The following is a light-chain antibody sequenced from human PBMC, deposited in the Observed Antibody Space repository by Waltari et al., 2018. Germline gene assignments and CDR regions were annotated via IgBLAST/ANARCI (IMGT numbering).Light chain of an antibody. V-gene: IGLV3-10*01. CDR2: EDT. CDR3: YSSDSTGLRV. Sequence: SYELTQTPSVSVSPGQTARITCSGHELPSKYAYWFQQKSGQATRLVIYEDTKRPSGIPERFSGSSSGTVATLTITGAQVDDEADYYCYSSDSTGLRVFGGGTTVVVL. CDR1: ELPSKY. J-gene: IGLJ1*01.